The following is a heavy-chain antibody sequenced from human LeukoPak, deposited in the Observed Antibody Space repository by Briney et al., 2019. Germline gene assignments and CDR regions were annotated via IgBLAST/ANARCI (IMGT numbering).Heavy chain of an antibody. J-gene: IGHJ6*03. CDR3: ARGMGVGDGYRPSYYMDV. D-gene: IGHD5-24*01. CDR1: GDSISSSNCY. Sequence: SETLSLTCTVSGDSISSSNCYWGWIRQPPGKGLEWIGSIYFSGGTYYNASLKSRVTISVDTSKNQFSLKLSSVTAADTAVYYCARGMGVGDGYRPSYYMDVWGKGTTVTISS. CDR2: IYFSGGT. V-gene: IGHV4-39*07.